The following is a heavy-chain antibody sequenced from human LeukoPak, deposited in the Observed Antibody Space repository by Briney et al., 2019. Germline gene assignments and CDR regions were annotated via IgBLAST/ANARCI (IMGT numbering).Heavy chain of an antibody. CDR2: IYYSGST. D-gene: IGHD2-15*01. CDR3: ARHIGVVVDY. J-gene: IGHJ4*02. V-gene: IGHV4-59*08. Sequence: SETRSLTCTVSGGSISSYYWSWIRQPPGKGLEWIGYIYYSGSTNYNPSLKGRVTISVDTSKNQFSLKLSSVTAADTAVYYCARHIGVVVDYWGQGTLVTVSS. CDR1: GGSISSYY.